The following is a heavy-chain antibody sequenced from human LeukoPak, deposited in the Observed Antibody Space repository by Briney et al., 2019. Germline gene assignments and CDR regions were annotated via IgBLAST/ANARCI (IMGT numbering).Heavy chain of an antibody. J-gene: IGHJ4*02. D-gene: IGHD2-2*01. CDR2: INHSGST. CDR1: GGSFSGYY. V-gene: IGHV4-34*01. CDR3: ARGKGRVPAAMSY. Sequence: SETLSLTCAVYGGSFSGYYWSWIRQPPGKGLEWIGEINHSGSTNNNPSLKSRVTISVDTSKNQFSLKLSSVTAADTAVYYCARGKGRVPAAMSYWGQGTLVTVSS.